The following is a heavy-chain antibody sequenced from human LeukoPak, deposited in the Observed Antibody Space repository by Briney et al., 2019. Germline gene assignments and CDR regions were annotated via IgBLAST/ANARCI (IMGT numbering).Heavy chain of an antibody. CDR2: ISSSSSTI. Sequence: GGSLRLSCAASGFTFSSYSMNWVRQAPGKGLEWVSYISSSSSTIYYADSVKGRFTISRDNAKNSLYLQINNLRAEDTAVYYCARDQSQQYPGTTGDRAFDIWGQGTMVTVSS. CDR1: GFTFSSYS. J-gene: IGHJ3*02. D-gene: IGHD1-14*01. V-gene: IGHV3-48*01. CDR3: ARDQSQQYPGTTGDRAFDI.